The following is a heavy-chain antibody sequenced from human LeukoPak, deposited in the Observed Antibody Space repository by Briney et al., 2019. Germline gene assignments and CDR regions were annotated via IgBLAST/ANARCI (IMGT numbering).Heavy chain of an antibody. CDR3: ARDVVLPHGGYGLDV. J-gene: IGHJ6*02. D-gene: IGHD2-2*01. Sequence: ASVTVSCKASGYTFTGYYIHWVRQAPGQGLEWMGWIRPESGDTNSAQKFQDWITLSRDTSTSTAYLELTRLTSDDTAIYYCARDVVLPHGGYGLDVWGQGTTVTVPS. CDR1: GYTFTGYY. V-gene: IGHV1-2*04. CDR2: IRPESGDT.